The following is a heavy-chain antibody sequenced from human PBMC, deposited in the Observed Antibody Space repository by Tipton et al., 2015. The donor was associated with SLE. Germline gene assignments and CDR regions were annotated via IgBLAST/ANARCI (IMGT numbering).Heavy chain of an antibody. CDR2: IYYSGSS. J-gene: IGHJ4*02. CDR3: ARGAALLRFLEWLFRDYFDY. V-gene: IGHV4-39*07. D-gene: IGHD3-3*01. CDR1: GGSISSSSYY. Sequence: TLSLTCTVSGGSISSSSYYWGWIRQPPGKGLEWIGRIYYSGSSYYNPSLKSRVTISVDTSKNQFSLKLSSVTAADTAVYYCARGAALLRFLEWLFRDYFDYWGQGTLVTVSS.